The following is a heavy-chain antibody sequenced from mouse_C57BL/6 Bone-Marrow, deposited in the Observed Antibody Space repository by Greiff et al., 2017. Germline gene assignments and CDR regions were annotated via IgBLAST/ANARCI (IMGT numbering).Heavy chain of an antibody. V-gene: IGHV5-4*01. Sequence: EVKLVESGGGLVKPGGSLKLSCAASGFTFSSYAMSWVRQTPEKRLEWVATISDGGSYTYYPDNVKGRFTISRDNAKNNLYLHMSHLKSEDTAMYYCARERVYLDYWGQGTTLTVSS. CDR2: ISDGGSYT. CDR3: ARERVYLDY. J-gene: IGHJ2*01. CDR1: GFTFSSYA.